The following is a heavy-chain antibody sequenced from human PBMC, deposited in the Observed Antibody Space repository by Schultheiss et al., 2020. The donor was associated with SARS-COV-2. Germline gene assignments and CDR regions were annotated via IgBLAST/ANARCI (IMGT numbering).Heavy chain of an antibody. J-gene: IGHJ6*02. CDR1: GFTFSNAW. Sequence: GGSLRLSCAASGFTFSNAWMSWVRQAPGKGLEWVGRIKSKTDGGTTGYAAPVKGRFTISRDDLKNTLYLQMNSLKTEDTAVYYCTTAEGRTDYYYYYGMDVWGQGTTVTVSS. CDR2: IKSKTDGGTT. CDR3: TTAEGRTDYYYYYGMDV. D-gene: IGHD3-10*01. V-gene: IGHV3-15*01.